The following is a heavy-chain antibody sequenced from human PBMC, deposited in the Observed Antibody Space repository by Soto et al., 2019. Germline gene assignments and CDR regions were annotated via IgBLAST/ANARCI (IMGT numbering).Heavy chain of an antibody. Sequence: PVEVSCQGFGSTFSSHCIRWVRKAPGQRLDWMGGIIPIFGTANYAQKFQGRVTITADESTSTAYMELSSLRSEDTAVYYCARDLVDGSGNRLTYYGMDVWGQGTTVTVSS. J-gene: IGHJ6*02. CDR2: IIPIFGTA. CDR1: GSTFSSHC. D-gene: IGHD3-10*01. V-gene: IGHV1-69*01. CDR3: ARDLVDGSGNRLTYYGMDV.